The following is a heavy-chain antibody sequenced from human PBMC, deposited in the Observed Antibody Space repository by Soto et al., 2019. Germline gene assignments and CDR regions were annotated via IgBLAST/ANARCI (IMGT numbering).Heavy chain of an antibody. CDR1: GFTFSSYA. CDR3: AKDLDYVVTAMVVPHWFDP. J-gene: IGHJ5*02. CDR2: ISGSGGST. D-gene: IGHD2-21*02. V-gene: IGHV3-23*01. Sequence: EVQLLESGGGLVQPGGSLRLSCAASGFTFSSYAMSWVRQAPGKGLEWVSAISGSGGSTYYADSVKGRFTISRDNSKNTLYLQMNSLRAEVTAVYYCAKDLDYVVTAMVVPHWFDPWGQGTLVTVSS.